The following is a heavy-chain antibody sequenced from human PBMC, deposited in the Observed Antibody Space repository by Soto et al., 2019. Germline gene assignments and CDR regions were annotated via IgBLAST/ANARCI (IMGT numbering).Heavy chain of an antibody. CDR2: IWHDGNNK. CDR1: GFTFSNYG. D-gene: IGHD1-26*01. J-gene: IGHJ6*02. Sequence: GGSLRLSCAASGFTFSNYGMHWVRQAPGKGLGWVALIWHDGNNKYYADSVRGRFIISRDNSKNRLYLQMNSLRAEDTAVYYCASDLVGASDSYGLDVWGQGTPVTVSS. V-gene: IGHV3-33*01. CDR3: ASDLVGASDSYGLDV.